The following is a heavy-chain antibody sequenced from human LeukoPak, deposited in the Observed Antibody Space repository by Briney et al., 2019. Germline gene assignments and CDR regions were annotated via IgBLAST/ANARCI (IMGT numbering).Heavy chain of an antibody. CDR1: GYSFSNYW. V-gene: IGHV5-51*01. J-gene: IGHJ4*02. CDR3: ARRPEYYFDY. Sequence: GESLKISCKTSGYSFSNYWIGWVRQMPGKGLEWVAIIFPCDSDTRYSPSFRGQVTISADKSISTAYLQWSSLKASDTAMYYCARRPEYYFDYWGQGALVTVSS. CDR2: IFPCDSDT.